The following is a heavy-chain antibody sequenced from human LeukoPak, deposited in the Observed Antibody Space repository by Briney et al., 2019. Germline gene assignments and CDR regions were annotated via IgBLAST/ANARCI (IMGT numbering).Heavy chain of an antibody. CDR2: INHSGST. CDR3: ARVFSGRPRGEARPYCSSTSCSLNWFDP. V-gene: IGHV4-34*01. J-gene: IGHJ5*02. CDR1: GGSISNDGYY. D-gene: IGHD2-2*01. Sequence: SETLSLTCSVSGGSISNDGYYWSWIRQPPGKGLEWIGEINHSGSTNYNPSLKSRVTISVDTSKNQFSLKLSSVTAADTAVYYCARVFSGRPRGEARPYCSSTSCSLNWFDPWGQGTLVTVSS.